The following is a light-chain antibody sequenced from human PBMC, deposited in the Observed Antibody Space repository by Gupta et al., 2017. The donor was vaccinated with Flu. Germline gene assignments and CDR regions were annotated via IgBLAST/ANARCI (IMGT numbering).Light chain of an antibody. CDR3: QQYDNLIFT. J-gene: IGKJ3*01. CDR2: DAS. CDR1: QDISNY. Sequence: DIQLPHYPSSLSASVGDRVTITCQASQDISNYLNWYQQKPGKAPKLLIYDASNLETGVPSRFSGSGSGTDFTFTISSLQPEDIATYYCQQYDNLIFTFGQGTKVDIK. V-gene: IGKV1-33*01.